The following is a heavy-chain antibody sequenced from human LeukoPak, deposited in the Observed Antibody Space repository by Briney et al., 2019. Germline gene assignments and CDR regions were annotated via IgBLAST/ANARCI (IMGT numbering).Heavy chain of an antibody. CDR1: GASISRGGFF. CDR2: MYYSGNT. V-gene: IGHV4-39*01. Sequence: PSETLSLTCTVSGASISRGGFFWSWVRQPPGKGLEWIGSMYYSGNTDYNPSLKSRVTISVDTSKNQFSLKVNSVTAADTAVYYCARTLGWASSRYPFDGWGQGTLVTVSS. J-gene: IGHJ4*02. CDR3: ARTLGWASSRYPFDG. D-gene: IGHD3-16*02.